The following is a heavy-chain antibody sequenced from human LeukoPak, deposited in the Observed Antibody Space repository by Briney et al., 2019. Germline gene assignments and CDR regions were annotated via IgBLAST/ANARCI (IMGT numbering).Heavy chain of an antibody. V-gene: IGHV7-4-1*01. J-gene: IGHJ5*02. D-gene: IGHD5-18*01. CDR1: GYAFTRYT. CDR2: INTNTGTS. Sequence: ASVRVSCKASGYAFTRYTMNWVRQAPGQGLEWMGWINTNTGTSTYAQGFSGRFVFSLDTSVSTAYLQIDSLKAEDTAMYYCARGEYIYAPGFFDLWGQGTLVTVSS. CDR3: ARGEYIYAPGFFDL.